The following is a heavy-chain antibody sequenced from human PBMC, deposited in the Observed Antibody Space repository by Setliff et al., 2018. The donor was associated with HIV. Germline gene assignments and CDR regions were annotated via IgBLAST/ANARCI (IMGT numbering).Heavy chain of an antibody. V-gene: IGHV3-74*01. Sequence: GSLKISCAASGFTFSSYWMHWVRQAPGKGLVWVSRINSDGSSTSYADSVKGRFTISRDNAKNTLYLQMNSLRAEDTAVYYCARDPQAQCGGDCYNWFDPWGQGTLVTVSS. J-gene: IGHJ5*02. CDR3: ARDPQAQCGGDCYNWFDP. CDR2: INSDGSST. D-gene: IGHD2-21*02. CDR1: GFTFSSYW.